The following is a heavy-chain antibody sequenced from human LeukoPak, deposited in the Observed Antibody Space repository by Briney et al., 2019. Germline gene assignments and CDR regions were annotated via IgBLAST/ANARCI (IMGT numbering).Heavy chain of an antibody. V-gene: IGHV3-74*01. D-gene: IGHD2-8*01. J-gene: IGHJ4*02. CDR2: INSDGSST. CDR1: GFTFSNYW. Sequence: GGSLRLSCAASGFTFSNYWMHWVRQVSGKGLVWVSRINSDGSSTIYADSVKGRFTISRDNAKNSLYLQMNSLRAEDTAVYYCARDQLCTKGVCSYFDCWGQGTLVTVSS. CDR3: ARDQLCTKGVCSYFDC.